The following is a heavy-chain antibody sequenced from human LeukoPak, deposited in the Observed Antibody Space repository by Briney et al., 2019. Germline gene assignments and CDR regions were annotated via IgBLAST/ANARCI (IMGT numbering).Heavy chain of an antibody. V-gene: IGHV1-69*13. Sequence: SVKVSCKASGGTFSSYAISWVRQAPGQGLEWMGGIIPIFGTANYAQKFQGRVTITADESTSTAYMELSSLRSEDTAVYYCAAGIAALAQFDYWGQGTLVTVSS. J-gene: IGHJ4*02. CDR3: AAGIAALAQFDY. CDR2: IIPIFGTA. CDR1: GGTFSSYA. D-gene: IGHD6-25*01.